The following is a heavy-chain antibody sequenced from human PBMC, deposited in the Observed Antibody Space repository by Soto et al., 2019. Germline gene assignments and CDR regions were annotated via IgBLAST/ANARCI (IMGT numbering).Heavy chain of an antibody. V-gene: IGHV1-18*04. CDR3: ARDRKYSKYCPNHCGHYFDY. CDR1: GYSFTSYG. J-gene: IGHJ4*02. CDR2: IRAYNGDT. D-gene: IGHD2-8*01. Sequence: QVNLVQFGGEVKKPGASVQVACEASGYSFTSYGISWVRQAPGQGREWMGLIRAYNGDTEYAQKFQGRVTGTTDTATTTAYMELTSLRSDDTAVYFCARDRKYSKYCPNHCGHYFDYWGQGTLVTASS.